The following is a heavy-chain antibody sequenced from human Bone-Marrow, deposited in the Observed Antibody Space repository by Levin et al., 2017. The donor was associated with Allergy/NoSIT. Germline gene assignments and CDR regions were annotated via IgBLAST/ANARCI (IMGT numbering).Heavy chain of an antibody. CDR1: GGSFRNYY. Sequence: SQTLSLTCAVYGGSFRNYYWSWIRQPPGKGLEWIGEINHRGNTNYNPSLKSRVSISIDTSKDQFSLRVTSVLAADTAVSYCARGKVDWFTYTAAYFQHWGQGTLVTVSS. J-gene: IGHJ1*01. CDR2: INHRGNT. CDR3: ARGKVDWFTYTAAYFQH. V-gene: IGHV4-34*01. D-gene: IGHD3-9*01.